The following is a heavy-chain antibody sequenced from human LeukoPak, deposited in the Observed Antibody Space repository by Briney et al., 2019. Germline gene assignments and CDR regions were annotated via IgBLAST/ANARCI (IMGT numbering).Heavy chain of an antibody. CDR2: MFHSGNT. J-gene: IGHJ4*02. D-gene: IGHD2-15*01. V-gene: IGHV4-38-2*02. Sequence: SETLSLTCTVSGYFISSGYYWGWIRQSPGKGLEWIGTMFHSGNTYYNPSLNSRVTLSVDTSKNQFSLELNSVTAADTAVYYCAKVGYCDAGPCYFDSWGQGTLVTVSS. CDR3: AKVGYCDAGPCYFDS. CDR1: GYFISSGYY.